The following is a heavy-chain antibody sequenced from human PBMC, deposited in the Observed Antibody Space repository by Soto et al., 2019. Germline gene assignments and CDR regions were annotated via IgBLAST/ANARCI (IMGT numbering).Heavy chain of an antibody. J-gene: IGHJ5*02. CDR1: GGSFTSTNYF. CDR3: ARQLHGSSWYGDWFAP. CDR2: MYYNGNT. Sequence: SETLSLTCTVSGGSFTSTNYFWGWIRQPPGKGLEWIGYMYYNGNTFYSPSLKSRVTISVDTSKNQFSLKLSSVTAADTAVYYCARQLHGSSWYGDWFAPWGQGTLVTVSS. V-gene: IGHV4-39*01. D-gene: IGHD6-13*01.